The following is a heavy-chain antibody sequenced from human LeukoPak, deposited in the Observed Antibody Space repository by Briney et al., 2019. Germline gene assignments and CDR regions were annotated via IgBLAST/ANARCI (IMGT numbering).Heavy chain of an antibody. V-gene: IGHV3-11*04. CDR1: GFTFSDYY. J-gene: IGHJ4*02. D-gene: IGHD3-22*01. CDR3: ARCIAGYDSSGCNFDY. Sequence: GGSLRLSCAASGFTFSDYYMSWIRQAPGKGLEWVSYISSSGSTIYYADSVKGRFTISRDNAKNSLYLQMNSLRAEDTAVYYCARCIAGYDSSGCNFDYWGQGTLVTVSS. CDR2: ISSSGSTI.